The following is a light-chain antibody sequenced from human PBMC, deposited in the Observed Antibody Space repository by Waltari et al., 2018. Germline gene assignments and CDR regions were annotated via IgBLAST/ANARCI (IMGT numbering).Light chain of an antibody. CDR1: RHINFDTSR. Sequence: QPVLTQPTSLSASPGASARFTCPLRRHINFDTSRIYGYQRKPGSVPRVILRFKLNSDNNRGSGVPSRFSVSKDASTNAGLLLISGLQSEDEADYYCAIWDSSTWVFGGGTKLTVL. CDR2: FKLNSDN. V-gene: IGLV5-39*01. J-gene: IGLJ3*02. CDR3: AIWDSSTWV.